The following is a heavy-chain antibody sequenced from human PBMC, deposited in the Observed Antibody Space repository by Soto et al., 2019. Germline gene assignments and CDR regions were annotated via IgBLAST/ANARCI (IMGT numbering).Heavy chain of an antibody. J-gene: IGHJ3*02. CDR2: ISYDGSNK. CDR1: GFTFSSYG. Sequence: GGSLRLSCAASGFTFSSYGMHWVRQAPGKGLEWVAVISYDGSNKYYADSVKGRFTISRDNSKNTLYLQMNSLRAEDTAVYYCARDSSTMIVGWSAFDIWGQGTMVTVSS. D-gene: IGHD3-22*01. V-gene: IGHV3-30*03. CDR3: ARDSSTMIVGWSAFDI.